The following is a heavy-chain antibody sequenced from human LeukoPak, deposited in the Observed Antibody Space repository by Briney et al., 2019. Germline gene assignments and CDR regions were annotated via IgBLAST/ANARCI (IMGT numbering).Heavy chain of an antibody. Sequence: PGGSLRLSCAASGFTFDDYAMHWVRQAPGKGLEWVSGISWNSGSIGYADSVKGRFTISRDNAKNSLYLQMNSLRAEDTALYYCAKDIFRAMVRGVIDYWGQGTLVTVSS. CDR1: GFTFDDYA. V-gene: IGHV3-9*01. CDR2: ISWNSGSI. J-gene: IGHJ4*02. CDR3: AKDIFRAMVRGVIDY. D-gene: IGHD3-10*01.